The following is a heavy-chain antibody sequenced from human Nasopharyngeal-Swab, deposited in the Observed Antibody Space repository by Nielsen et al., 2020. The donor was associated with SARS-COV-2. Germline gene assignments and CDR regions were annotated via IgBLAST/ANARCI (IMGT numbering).Heavy chain of an antibody. J-gene: IGHJ4*02. CDR2: ISYDGSNK. Sequence: GGSLRLSCAASGFTFSSYAMHWVCQAPGKGLEWVAVISYDGSNKYYADSVKGRFTISRDNSKNTLYLQMNSLRAEDTAVYYCARTYSGSYYGYFDYWGQGTLVTVSS. D-gene: IGHD1-26*01. CDR3: ARTYSGSYYGYFDY. CDR1: GFTFSSYA. V-gene: IGHV3-30-3*01.